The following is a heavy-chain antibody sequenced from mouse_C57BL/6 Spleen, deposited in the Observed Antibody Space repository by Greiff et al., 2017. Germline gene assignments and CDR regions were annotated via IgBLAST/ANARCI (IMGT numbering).Heavy chain of an antibody. J-gene: IGHJ2*01. CDR1: GFTFSDYG. Sequence: EVQVVESGGGLVKPGGSLKLSCAASGFTFSDYGMHWVRQAPEKGLEWVAYISSGSSTIYYADTVKGRFTISGDNAKNTLFLQMTSLRSEDTAMYYCAGGATVVRYFDYWGQGTTLTVSS. CDR3: AGGATVVRYFDY. D-gene: IGHD1-1*01. V-gene: IGHV5-17*01. CDR2: ISSGSSTI.